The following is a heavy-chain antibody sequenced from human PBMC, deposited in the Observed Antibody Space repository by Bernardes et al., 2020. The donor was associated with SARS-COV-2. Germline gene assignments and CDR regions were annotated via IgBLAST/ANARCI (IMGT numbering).Heavy chain of an antibody. J-gene: IGHJ4*02. Sequence: SRPTLLKPTQTLTLTCPFSGFSLGPSGVGVGWIRQPPGKALEWLALIYWDDDKRYSPSLKSRLTITKDTSKNQVVLTMTNMDPVDTATYYCAHRPFGAWFGYFDYWGQGTLVTVSS. V-gene: IGHV2-5*02. D-gene: IGHD3-10*01. CDR2: IYWDDDK. CDR3: AHRPFGAWFGYFDY. CDR1: GFSLGPSGVG.